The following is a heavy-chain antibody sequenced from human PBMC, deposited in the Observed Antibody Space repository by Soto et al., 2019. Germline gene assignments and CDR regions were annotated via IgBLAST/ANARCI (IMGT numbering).Heavy chain of an antibody. CDR2: IYYSGST. J-gene: IGHJ4*02. D-gene: IGHD4-17*01. CDR3: ARQKVSRFYGEVDFFDY. CDR1: GGSISSSSYY. V-gene: IGHV4-39*07. Sequence: PSETLSLTCTVSGGSISSSSYYWGWIRQPPGKGLEWIGSIYYSGSTNYNPFLKSRVTISIDTSNKHLSLHLTSVTAADTAVYYCARQKVSRFYGEVDFFDYWGLGTLVTVSS.